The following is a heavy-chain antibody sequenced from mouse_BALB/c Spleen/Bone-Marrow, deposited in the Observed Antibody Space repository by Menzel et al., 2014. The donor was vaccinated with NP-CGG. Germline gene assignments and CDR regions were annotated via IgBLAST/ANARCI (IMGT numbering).Heavy chain of an antibody. D-gene: IGHD2-3*01. CDR3: TRTYEYFDY. Sequence: QVQLKHSGAELVRPGASVKLSCKASGYIFTSYWINWVKQRPGEGLEWIGNIYPSDNYTNYNQKFKDKATLTVDKSSSTAYMQLSSPTSDDSAAYYCTRTYEYFDYWGQGTTLTVSS. CDR2: IYPSDNYT. CDR1: GYIFTSYW. J-gene: IGHJ2*01. V-gene: IGHV1-69*02.